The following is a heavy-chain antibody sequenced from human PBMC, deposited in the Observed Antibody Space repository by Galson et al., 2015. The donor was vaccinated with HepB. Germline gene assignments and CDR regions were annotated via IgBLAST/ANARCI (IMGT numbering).Heavy chain of an antibody. CDR1: GGTFSSYA. CDR2: IIPILGIA. CDR3: ARDRSYYGSGSMANWFDP. J-gene: IGHJ5*02. D-gene: IGHD3-10*01. V-gene: IGHV1-69*04. Sequence: SVKVSCKASGGTFSSYAISWVRQAPGQGLEWMGRIIPILGIANYAQKFQGRVTITADKSTSTAYMELSSLRSEDTAVYYCARDRSYYGSGSMANWFDPWGQGTLVTVSS.